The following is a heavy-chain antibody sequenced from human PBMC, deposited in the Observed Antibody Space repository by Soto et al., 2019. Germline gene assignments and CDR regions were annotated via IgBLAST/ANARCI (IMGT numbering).Heavy chain of an antibody. D-gene: IGHD3-3*01. Sequence: EVQLLESGGGLVQPGGSLRLSCAASGFTFSSYAMSWVRQAPGKGLEWVSAISGSGGSTYYADSVKGRFTISRDNSKNTLYLQMNSLRAEDTDVYYCAKDRGAYDFWSGADYWGQGTLVTVSS. V-gene: IGHV3-23*01. CDR3: AKDRGAYDFWSGADY. CDR2: ISGSGGST. J-gene: IGHJ4*02. CDR1: GFTFSSYA.